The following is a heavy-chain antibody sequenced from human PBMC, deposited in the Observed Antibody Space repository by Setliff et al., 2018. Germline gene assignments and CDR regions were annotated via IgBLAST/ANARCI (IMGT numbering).Heavy chain of an antibody. CDR1: GGSISSYY. D-gene: IGHD3-16*01. V-gene: IGHV4-59*01. J-gene: IGHJ4*02. Sequence: SETLSLTCTVSGGSISSYYWSWIRQPTGKRLEWIGYIYYGGSTNYNPSLESRVTISVDTSKNQFSLRLNSATAADTAVYYCARLRGAFDYWGQGTLVTVS. CDR2: IYYGGST. CDR3: ARLRGAFDY.